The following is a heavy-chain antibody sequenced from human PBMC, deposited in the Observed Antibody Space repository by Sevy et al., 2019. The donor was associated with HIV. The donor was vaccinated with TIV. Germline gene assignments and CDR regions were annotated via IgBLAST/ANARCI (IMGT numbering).Heavy chain of an antibody. J-gene: IGHJ4*02. V-gene: IGHV1-69*10. CDR3: ARGITIFGEGRDDY. CDR1: GGTFSSYA. Sequence: ASVKVSCKASGGTFSSYAISWVRQAPGQGLEWMGGIIPILGIANYAQKFQGRVTITADKSTSTAYMELSSLRSEDTAVYYCARGITIFGEGRDDYWGQGTLVTVSS. D-gene: IGHD3-3*01. CDR2: IIPILGIA.